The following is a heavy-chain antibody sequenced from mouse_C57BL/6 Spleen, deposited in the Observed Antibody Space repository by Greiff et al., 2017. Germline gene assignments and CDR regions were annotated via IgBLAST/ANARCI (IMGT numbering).Heavy chain of an antibody. CDR1: GYTFTGYW. Sequence: QVQLQQSGAELMKPGASVKLSCKATGYTFTGYWIEWVKQRPGHGLEWIGEILPGSGSTNYNEKFKGKATFTADTSSNTAYMQHSSLTTEDSAIYYCARPLVDYLGYWGQGTTLTVSS. J-gene: IGHJ2*01. CDR2: ILPGSGST. V-gene: IGHV1-9*01. D-gene: IGHD6-2*01. CDR3: ARPLVDYLGY.